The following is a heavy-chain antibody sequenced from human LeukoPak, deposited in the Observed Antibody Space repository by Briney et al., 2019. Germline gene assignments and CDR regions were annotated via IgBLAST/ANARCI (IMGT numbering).Heavy chain of an antibody. CDR2: MNPSSGDT. D-gene: IGHD2-15*01. V-gene: IGHV1-8*02. Sequence: ASVRVSCKASGYTFTSFDINWVRQATGQGPEWMGWMNPSSGDTGYAQKFQGWVTMTRDTSISTAYMELSRLRSDDTAVYYCARVAYCSGGSCPAEYFQHWGQGTLVTVSS. CDR3: ARVAYCSGGSCPAEYFQH. CDR1: GYTFTSFD. J-gene: IGHJ1*01.